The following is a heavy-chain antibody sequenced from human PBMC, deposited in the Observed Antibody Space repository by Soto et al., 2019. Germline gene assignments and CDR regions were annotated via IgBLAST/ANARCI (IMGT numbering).Heavy chain of an antibody. V-gene: IGHV3-23*01. D-gene: IGHD1-26*01. CDR1: GFTFSSYA. Sequence: EVQLLESGGGVVQPGGSLRLSCAASGFTFSSYAMSWVRQAPGRGLEWVSSISGSGNTDYADSVKGRFTISRDNSKNTLSLQLNSLRDEDKAIYYCTKDRKGAYYFYFGMDVWGQGTTVSGSS. CDR3: TKDRKGAYYFYFGMDV. CDR2: ISGSGNT. J-gene: IGHJ6*02.